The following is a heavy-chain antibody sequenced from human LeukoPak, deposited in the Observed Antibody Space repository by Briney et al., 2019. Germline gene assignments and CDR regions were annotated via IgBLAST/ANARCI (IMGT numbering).Heavy chain of an antibody. CDR2: IDPSDSYT. V-gene: IGHV5-10-1*01. Sequence: GESLKISCKGSGYSFTSYWISWVRQMPGKGLEWMGRIDPSDSYTNYSPSFQGHVTISADKSISTAYLQWSSLKASDTAMYYCARRGDYVWGSYRMYYFDYWGQGTLVTVPS. J-gene: IGHJ4*02. D-gene: IGHD3-16*02. CDR1: GYSFTSYW. CDR3: ARRGDYVWGSYRMYYFDY.